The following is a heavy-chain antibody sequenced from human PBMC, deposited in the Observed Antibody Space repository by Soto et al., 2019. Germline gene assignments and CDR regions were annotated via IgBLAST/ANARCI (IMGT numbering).Heavy chain of an antibody. CDR3: ARVTLKAGNWFDP. Sequence: ASVKVSCKASGYTFTDYFIHWVRQAPGQGFEWMGWINPKSRGTNYAQKLKSRVTMTRDTSNSTAYMEQRRLRSDDTAVYYCARVTLKAGNWFDPWGQGTLVTV. CDR2: INPKSRGT. J-gene: IGHJ5*02. CDR1: GYTFTDYF. V-gene: IGHV1-2*02.